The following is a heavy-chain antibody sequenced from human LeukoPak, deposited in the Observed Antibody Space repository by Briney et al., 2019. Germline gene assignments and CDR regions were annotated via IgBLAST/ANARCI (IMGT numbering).Heavy chain of an antibody. D-gene: IGHD3-22*01. CDR3: ARGGWNKFDY. J-gene: IGHJ4*02. V-gene: IGHV4-39*07. CDR2: IYYSGST. Sequence: PSETLSLTCTVSDGSIISSSYYWGWIRQPPGKGLEWIGSIYYSGSTYYNPSLKSRVTISVDTSKNQFSLKLSSVTAADTAVYYCARGGWNKFDYWGQGTLVTVSS. CDR1: DGSIISSSYY.